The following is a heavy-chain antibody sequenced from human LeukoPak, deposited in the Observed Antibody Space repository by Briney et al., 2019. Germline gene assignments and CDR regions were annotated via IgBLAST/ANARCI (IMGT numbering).Heavy chain of an antibody. CDR2: IYTSGNT. CDR1: GGSFNSFF. J-gene: IGHJ5*02. D-gene: IGHD3-10*01. V-gene: IGHV4-4*09. Sequence: KPSETLSLTCTVSGGSFNSFFWSWVRQPPGKGLEWIGYIYTSGNTYYSPSLKSRVTISLDTSKNQLSLRLISVTAADTAVYYCARRGTWFDPWGQGTLVTVSS. CDR3: ARRGTWFDP.